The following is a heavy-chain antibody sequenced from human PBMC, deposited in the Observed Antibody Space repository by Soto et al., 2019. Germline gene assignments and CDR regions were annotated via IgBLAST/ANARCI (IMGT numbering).Heavy chain of an antibody. CDR2: INSDGSST. CDR1: GFTFSSYW. V-gene: IGHV3-74*01. D-gene: IGHD2-2*01. CDR3: ARTPYCSSTSCYVDAFDI. Sequence: EVQLVESGGGLVQPGGSLRLSCAASGFTFSSYWMHWVRQAPGKGLVWVSRINSDGSSTYYADSVKGRFTISRDNAKNTQYLQMNSLRAEDTAVYYCARTPYCSSTSCYVDAFDIWGQGTVVTVSS. J-gene: IGHJ3*02.